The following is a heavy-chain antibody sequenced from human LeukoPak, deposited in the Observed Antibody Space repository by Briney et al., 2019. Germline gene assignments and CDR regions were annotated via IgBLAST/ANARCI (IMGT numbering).Heavy chain of an antibody. J-gene: IGHJ3*02. V-gene: IGHV3-21*01. CDR1: GFTFSSYS. D-gene: IGHD6-6*01. Sequence: GGSLRLSCTASGFTFSSYSMNWVRQAPGKGLEWVSCITSSTSYIYYADSVKGRFTISRDNAKNSLYLQMNSLRAEDTAVYYCARIYSSSSSRGAFDIWGQGTMVTVSS. CDR3: ARIYSSSSSRGAFDI. CDR2: ITSSTSYI.